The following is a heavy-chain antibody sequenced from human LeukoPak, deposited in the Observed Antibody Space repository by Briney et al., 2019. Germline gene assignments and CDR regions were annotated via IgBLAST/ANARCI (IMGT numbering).Heavy chain of an antibody. D-gene: IGHD1-26*01. J-gene: IGHJ4*02. V-gene: IGHV1-2*04. CDR2: INPNSGGT. Sequence: ASLTVSCKASGYTFTRDYMHWVRQAPGQGLEWLGWINPNSGGTNYAQKFQGWVTMTRDTSISTAYMEPSRLRSDDTAVYYCARHLSGSYYRFEYWGQGTLVTVSS. CDR3: ARHLSGSYYRFEY. CDR1: GYTFTRDY.